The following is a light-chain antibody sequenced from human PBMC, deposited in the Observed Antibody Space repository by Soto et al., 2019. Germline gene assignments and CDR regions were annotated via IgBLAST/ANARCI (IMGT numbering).Light chain of an antibody. V-gene: IGKV3-20*01. CDR2: DAS. CDR1: QSVSYY. Sequence: EIVLTQSPGTLSLSPGERATLSCRASQSVSYYLAWYQQKPGQAPRLLIYDASSRATGVPDRFSGSGSGTDFTLTISRLEPEDFALYYCQPCPPYGDSPPLTLARATKVDTK. CDR3: QPCPPYGDSPPLT. J-gene: IGKJ4*01.